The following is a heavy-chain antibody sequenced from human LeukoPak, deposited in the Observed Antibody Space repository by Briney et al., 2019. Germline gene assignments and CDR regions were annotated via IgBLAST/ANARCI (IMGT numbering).Heavy chain of an antibody. Sequence: GGSLRLSCAASGFTVSSNYMSWVRQAPGKGLEWVSVIYSGGSTYYADSVKGRFTISRDNSKNTLYLQMNSLRAEDTAVYYCARVSVGTLGTVRGFDYWGQGTLVTVSS. CDR1: GFTVSSNY. CDR2: IYSGGST. D-gene: IGHD4-17*01. CDR3: ARVSVGTLGTVRGFDY. V-gene: IGHV3-66*01. J-gene: IGHJ4*02.